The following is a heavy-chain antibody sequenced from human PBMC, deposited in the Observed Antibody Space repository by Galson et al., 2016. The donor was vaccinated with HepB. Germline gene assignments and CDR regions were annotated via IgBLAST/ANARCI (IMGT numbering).Heavy chain of an antibody. D-gene: IGHD2-15*01. CDR1: GLTFSNSA. CDR2: ISGGSYRI. V-gene: IGHV3-23*01. CDR3: AKDATGVWASWFYYYGMDA. J-gene: IGHJ6*01. Sequence: SLRLSCAVSGLTFSNSAMSWVRQGPGKGLEWVAFISGGSYRIYYADSVKGRFTVSRDNSKNTVYLQMNSLRAEDTVTYDCAKDATGVWASWFYYYGMDAWGQGTTVTVSS.